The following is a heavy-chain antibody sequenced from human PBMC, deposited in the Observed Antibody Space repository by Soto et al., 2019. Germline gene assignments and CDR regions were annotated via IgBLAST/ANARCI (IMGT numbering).Heavy chain of an antibody. Sequence: EVQLVESGGGLVKPGGSLRLSCAASGFTFSSYSMNWVRQAPGKGLEWVSSISSSGSTIYYADSVKGRFTISRDNAKNSLYLQMNSLRAEDTAVYYCARDTPGGAWAGFFDYWGQGTLVTVSS. V-gene: IGHV3-21*04. CDR1: GFTFSSYS. D-gene: IGHD3-16*01. J-gene: IGHJ4*02. CDR3: ARDTPGGAWAGFFDY. CDR2: ISSSGSTI.